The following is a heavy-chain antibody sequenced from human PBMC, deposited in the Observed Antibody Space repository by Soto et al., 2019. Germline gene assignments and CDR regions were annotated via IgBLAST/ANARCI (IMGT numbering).Heavy chain of an antibody. V-gene: IGHV4-59*13. CDR3: ESVGELPAWFDP. D-gene: IGHD3-10*01. CDR1: GDSITSYH. Sequence: SETLSLTCTVSGDSITSYHWSWIRQPPGKGLEWVGYISYTGSTIYNPSLESRATISLDTSKNQVSLSLNSVTVADTAVYYCESVGELPAWFDPWGRGTLVTVSS. J-gene: IGHJ5*02. CDR2: ISYTGST.